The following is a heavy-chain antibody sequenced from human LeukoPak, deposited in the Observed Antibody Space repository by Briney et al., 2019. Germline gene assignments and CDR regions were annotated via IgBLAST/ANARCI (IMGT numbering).Heavy chain of an antibody. J-gene: IGHJ4*02. V-gene: IGHV3-30*14. CDR2: ISDDGSNE. CDR1: GFTFSTSA. Sequence: GGSLRLSCAASGFTFSTSAMHWVRQAPGKGLEWVAVISDDGSNEYYAHSVKGRFTISRDNSKNMLYLQMNSLRAEDTAVYYCARVGNLGGQGTLVTVSS. CDR3: ARVGNL. D-gene: IGHD4-23*01.